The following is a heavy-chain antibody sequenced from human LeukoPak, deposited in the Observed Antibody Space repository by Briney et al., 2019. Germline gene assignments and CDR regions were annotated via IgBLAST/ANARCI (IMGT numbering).Heavy chain of an antibody. Sequence: GGSVRLSCAASGFTVSSNFMSWVGQAPGKGLEWVSVVYSGGTTYYADSVKGRFTISRDNSKNALYLQMNSLRVEDTAVYYCARIDSSGFYPAYWGQGTLVTVSS. CDR1: GFTVSSNF. CDR2: VYSGGTT. J-gene: IGHJ4*02. V-gene: IGHV3-53*01. D-gene: IGHD3-22*01. CDR3: ARIDSSGFYPAY.